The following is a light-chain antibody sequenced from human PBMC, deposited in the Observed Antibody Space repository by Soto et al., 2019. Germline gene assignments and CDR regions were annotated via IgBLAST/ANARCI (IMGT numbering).Light chain of an antibody. Sequence: QSALTQPASVSGSPGQSITISCTGTSSDVGGYNYVSWYQQHPGKAPKLMIYDVSNRPSGVSNRFSGSKSGNTASLTISGLQAEGEADYFCSSYTSSSASFGGGTKLTVL. J-gene: IGLJ2*01. CDR2: DVS. CDR1: SSDVGGYNY. V-gene: IGLV2-14*01. CDR3: SSYTSSSAS.